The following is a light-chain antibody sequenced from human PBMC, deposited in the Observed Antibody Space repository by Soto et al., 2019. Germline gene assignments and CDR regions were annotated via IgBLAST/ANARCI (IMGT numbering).Light chain of an antibody. CDR1: QSVSSRY. Sequence: EIVLTQSPGTLSLSPGERATLSCRANQSVSSRYLAWYQQKPGQAPRLLIYDASSRATGIPDRFSGSGSGTDFTLTISRLEPEDFAVYYCQQYGSSPQTFGQGTKVEIK. CDR2: DAS. J-gene: IGKJ1*01. V-gene: IGKV3-20*01. CDR3: QQYGSSPQT.